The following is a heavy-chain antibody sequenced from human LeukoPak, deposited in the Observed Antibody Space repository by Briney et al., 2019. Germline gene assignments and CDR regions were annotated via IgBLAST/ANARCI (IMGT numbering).Heavy chain of an antibody. CDR2: INPNSGGT. V-gene: IGHV1-2*02. CDR1: GYTFTGYY. J-gene: IGHJ4*02. CDR3: ARDFLYGGNTLDY. Sequence: ASVKLSCKASGYTFTGYYMHWVRQAPGQGLEWMGWINPNSGGTNYAQKFQGRVTMTRDTSISTAYMELSRLRSDDTAAYYCARDFLYGGNTLDYWGQGTLVNVSA. D-gene: IGHD4-23*01.